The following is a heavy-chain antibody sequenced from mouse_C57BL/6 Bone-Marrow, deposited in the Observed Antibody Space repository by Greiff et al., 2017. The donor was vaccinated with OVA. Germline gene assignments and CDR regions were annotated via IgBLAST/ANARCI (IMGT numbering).Heavy chain of an antibody. CDR2: IYPRSGNH. CDR1: GYTFTSSG. CDR3: ARQIYYYGSSYWYFDY. V-gene: IGHV1-81*01. Sequence: QVQLQQSGAELARPGASVKLSCKASGYTFTSSGISWVKQRTGQGLEWIGEIYPRSGNHYYNEKVNGKATRTADKSYSTASMELRSLTSEYSAVYFCARQIYYYGSSYWYFDYWGQGTTLTVSS. J-gene: IGHJ2*01. D-gene: IGHD1-1*01.